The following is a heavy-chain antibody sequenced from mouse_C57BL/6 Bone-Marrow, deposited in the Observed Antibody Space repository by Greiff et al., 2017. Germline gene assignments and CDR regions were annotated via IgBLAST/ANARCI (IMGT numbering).Heavy chain of an antibody. CDR1: GYTFTDYY. Sequence: EVQLQQSGPELVKPGASVKISCKASGYTFTDYYMNWVKQSHGKSLEWIGDINPNNGGTSYNQKFKGKATLTVDKSSSTAYMGLRSLTSEDSAVYYCARFYDGYYPACFAYWGQGTLVTVSA. D-gene: IGHD2-3*01. V-gene: IGHV1-26*01. CDR2: INPNNGGT. CDR3: ARFYDGYYPACFAY. J-gene: IGHJ3*01.